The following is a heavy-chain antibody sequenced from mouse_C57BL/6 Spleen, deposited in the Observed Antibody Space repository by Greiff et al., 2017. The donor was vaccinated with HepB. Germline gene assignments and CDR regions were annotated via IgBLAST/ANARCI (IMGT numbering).Heavy chain of an antibody. CDR2: IYPGSGNT. Sequence: VQLQQSGAELVRPGASVKLSCKASGYTFTDYYINWVKQRPGQGLEWIARIYPGSGNTYYNEKFKGKATLTAEKSSSTAYMQLSSLTSEDSAVYLGAREKSYYDYDRGFAYWGQGTLVTVAA. J-gene: IGHJ3*01. CDR1: GYTFTDYY. D-gene: IGHD2-4*01. V-gene: IGHV1-76*01. CDR3: AREKSYYDYDRGFAY.